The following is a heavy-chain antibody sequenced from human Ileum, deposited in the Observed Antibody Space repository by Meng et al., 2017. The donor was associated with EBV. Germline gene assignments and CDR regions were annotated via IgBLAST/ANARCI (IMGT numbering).Heavy chain of an antibody. CDR2: IFNSGST. CDR3: ARDYSSSWYSGGFFKY. V-gene: IGHV4-39*07. D-gene: IGHD6-13*01. Sequence: LQESGPGLVNPSETLSLTCTVSGASISSTPYYWGWIRQPPGKGLEWIGNIFNSGSTSYSPSLKSRVTISVDTSKNQFSLKLSSVTAADTAVYYCARDYSSSWYSGGFFKYWGQGILVTVSS. J-gene: IGHJ1*01. CDR1: GASISSTPYY.